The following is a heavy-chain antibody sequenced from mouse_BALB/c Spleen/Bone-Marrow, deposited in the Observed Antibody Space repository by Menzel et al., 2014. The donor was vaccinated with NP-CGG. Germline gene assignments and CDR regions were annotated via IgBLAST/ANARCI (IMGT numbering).Heavy chain of an antibody. CDR2: IDPANGNT. V-gene: IGHV14-3*02. J-gene: IGHJ4*01. Sequence: VQLQQSGAELVKPGASVKSSCTASGFNIKDTYMHWVKQRPEQGLEWIGRIDPANGNTKYDPKFQGKATITADTSSNTTYLQLSSLTSEDTAVYYCARERDYDYAYAMDYWGQGTSVTVS. CDR1: GFNIKDTY. CDR3: ARERDYDYAYAMDY. D-gene: IGHD2-4*01.